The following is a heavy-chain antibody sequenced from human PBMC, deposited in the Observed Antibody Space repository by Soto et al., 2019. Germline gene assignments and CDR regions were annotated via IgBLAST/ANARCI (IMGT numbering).Heavy chain of an antibody. Sequence: SETLSLTCDVFGGSFSGYYRTWIRQPPGKGLEWIGEIDHSGSTNYNPSLKSRVTISVDTSKKQFSLRLNSVTAADTAVYYCGRGSSSSQATAYWGQGTLVTVSS. J-gene: IGHJ4*02. V-gene: IGHV4-34*01. CDR3: GRGSSSSQATAY. D-gene: IGHD6-6*01. CDR1: GGSFSGYY. CDR2: IDHSGST.